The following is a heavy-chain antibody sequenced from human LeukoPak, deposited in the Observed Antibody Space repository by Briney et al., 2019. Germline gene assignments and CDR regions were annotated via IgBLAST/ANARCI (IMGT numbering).Heavy chain of an antibody. Sequence: GGSLRLSCAASGFTFSSYSMNWVRQAPGKGLEWVSYISSSSITIYYADPVKGRFTISRDNAKNSLYLQMNSLRAEDTAVYYCARESYYYDSSGYYSPAGFDYWGQGTLVTVSS. CDR1: GFTFSSYS. V-gene: IGHV3-48*01. CDR3: ARESYYYDSSGYYSPAGFDY. D-gene: IGHD3-22*01. J-gene: IGHJ4*02. CDR2: ISSSSITI.